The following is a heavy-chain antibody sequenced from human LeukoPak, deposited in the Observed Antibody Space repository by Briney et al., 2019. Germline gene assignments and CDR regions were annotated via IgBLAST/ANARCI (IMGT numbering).Heavy chain of an antibody. CDR3: ARLSYSSGWYGP. CDR1: GGSFSGYY. CDR2: IYYSGST. J-gene: IGHJ5*02. Sequence: SETLSLTCAVYGGSFSGYYWSWIRQPPGKGLEWIGYIYYSGSTNYNPSLKSRVTISVDTSKNQFSLKLSSVTAADTAVYYCARLSYSSGWYGPWGQGTLVTVSS. D-gene: IGHD6-19*01. V-gene: IGHV4-59*08.